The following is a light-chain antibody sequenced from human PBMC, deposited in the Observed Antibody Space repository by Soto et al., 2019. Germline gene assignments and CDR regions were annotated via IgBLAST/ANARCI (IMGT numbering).Light chain of an antibody. Sequence: EIELTQSPGTLSLSPGERATLSCRASQSVSSSYLAWYQQKPGQAPRLLIYGASSRATGIPDRFSGSGSGTDFALTISRLELEDFAVYYCQQYGRSPLTFGPGTKVDIE. V-gene: IGKV3-20*01. CDR1: QSVSSSY. CDR3: QQYGRSPLT. J-gene: IGKJ3*01. CDR2: GAS.